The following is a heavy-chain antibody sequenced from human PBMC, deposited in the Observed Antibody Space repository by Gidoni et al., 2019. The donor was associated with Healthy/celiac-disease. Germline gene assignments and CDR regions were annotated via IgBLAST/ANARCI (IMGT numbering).Heavy chain of an antibody. J-gene: IGHJ4*02. CDR2: ISGSGGST. V-gene: IGHV3-23*01. Sequence: EVQLLESGGGLVQPGGSLRLSCAASGFTFSSYAMSWVRQAPGKGLGWVSAISGSGGSTYYEDSVKGRFTISRDNSKNTLYLQMNSLRAEDTAVYYCAKVYYDSSGYSFFDYWGQGTLVTVSS. D-gene: IGHD3-22*01. CDR1: GFTFSSYA. CDR3: AKVYYDSSGYSFFDY.